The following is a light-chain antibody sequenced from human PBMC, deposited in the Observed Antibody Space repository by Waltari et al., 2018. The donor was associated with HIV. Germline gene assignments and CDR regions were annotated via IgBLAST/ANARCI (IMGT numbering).Light chain of an antibody. Sequence: QSILTQPPSVSGAPGQRVTISCTGSSSNIGANYGVHWYQQFPGTAPKLLIYGNINRPSGVPDRCSGSKSGTSASLAITGLQAEDEADYYCQSYESSLRVRVFGGGTKLTVL. CDR2: GNI. CDR1: SSNIGANYG. J-gene: IGLJ3*02. CDR3: QSYESSLRVRV. V-gene: IGLV1-40*01.